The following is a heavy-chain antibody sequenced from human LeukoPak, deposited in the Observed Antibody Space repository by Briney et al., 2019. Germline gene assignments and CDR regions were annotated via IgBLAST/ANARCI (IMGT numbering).Heavy chain of an antibody. CDR2: INHSGST. V-gene: IGHV4-34*01. J-gene: IGHJ4*02. CDR1: GGSFSGYY. CDR3: AREGSSCFDY. D-gene: IGHD6-13*01. Sequence: SETLSLTCAVYGGSFSGYYWSWIRQPPGKGLEWIGEINHSGSTNYNPSFKSRVTISVDTSKNQFSLKLSSVTAADTAVYYCAREGSSCFDYWGQGTLVTVSS.